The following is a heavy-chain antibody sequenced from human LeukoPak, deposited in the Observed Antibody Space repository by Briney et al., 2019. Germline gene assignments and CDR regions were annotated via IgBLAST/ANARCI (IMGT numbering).Heavy chain of an antibody. J-gene: IGHJ4*02. V-gene: IGHV1-18*01. CDR1: GYTFTSYG. D-gene: IGHD2-15*01. Sequence: ASVKVSCKASGYTFTSYGISWVRQAPGQGLEWMGWISAYNGNTNYAQKHQGRVTMTTDTSTSTAYMELRSLRSDDTAVYYCARGVRRATPTPFDYWGQGTLVTVSS. CDR3: ARGVRRATPTPFDY. CDR2: ISAYNGNT.